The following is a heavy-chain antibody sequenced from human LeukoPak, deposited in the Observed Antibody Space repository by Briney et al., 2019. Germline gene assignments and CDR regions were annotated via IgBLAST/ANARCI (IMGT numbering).Heavy chain of an antibody. D-gene: IGHD2-2*01. Sequence: GGSLRLFCPASGFTSSSCGRHWFVRAPARGREGGAVITKDGSNKYYADSVKGRFTISRDNSKNTLYLQMNSLRAGDTAVYYCAKDMAGRGYCSSTSCYALDYWGQGTLVTVSS. CDR1: GFTSSSCG. J-gene: IGHJ4*02. V-gene: IGHV3-30*18. CDR2: ITKDGSNK. CDR3: AKDMAGRGYCSSTSCYALDY.